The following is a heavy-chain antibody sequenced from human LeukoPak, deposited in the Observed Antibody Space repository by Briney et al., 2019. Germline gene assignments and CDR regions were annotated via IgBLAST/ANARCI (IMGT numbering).Heavy chain of an antibody. Sequence: SETLSLTCTVSGGSIGSRSYYWGWIRQPPGKGLEWIGSISYSGSTYHNPSLKSRVTISVDTSKTQLSLRMTSMTAADTAVYYCARTWIPALFDYWGQGTLVTVSS. J-gene: IGHJ4*02. CDR3: ARTWIPALFDY. V-gene: IGHV4-39*01. CDR1: GGSIGSRSYY. CDR2: ISYSGST. D-gene: IGHD5-18*01.